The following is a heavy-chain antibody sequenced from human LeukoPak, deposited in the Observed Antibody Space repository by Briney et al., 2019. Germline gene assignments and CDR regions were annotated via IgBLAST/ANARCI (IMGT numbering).Heavy chain of an antibody. Sequence: SETLSLTCTVSGGSISSYYWSWIRQPPGKGLEWIGYISYSGSTNYNPSLKSRVSISVETSKNQFSLKLSSVTAADTAVYYCARGNWNYASFWFDPWGQGTLITVSS. V-gene: IGHV4-59*01. J-gene: IGHJ5*02. D-gene: IGHD1-7*01. CDR2: ISYSGST. CDR3: ARGNWNYASFWFDP. CDR1: GGSISSYY.